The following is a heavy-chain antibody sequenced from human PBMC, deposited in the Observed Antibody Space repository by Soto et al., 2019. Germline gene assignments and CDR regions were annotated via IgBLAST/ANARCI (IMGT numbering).Heavy chain of an antibody. V-gene: IGHV1-18*01. D-gene: IGHD3-10*01. CDR2: ISAYNGNT. J-gene: IGHJ4*02. CDR1: GYTFTNYA. Sequence: QVQLVQSGAEVKKPGASVKVSCKASGYTFTNYAIGWVRQAPGQGLEWMGWISAYNGNTNYAQKLQGRVTKTTCTSTSSASMELRRLRSDDTAVYYCARAWFGDFVYYFDYWGQGTLVTVSS. CDR3: ARAWFGDFVYYFDY.